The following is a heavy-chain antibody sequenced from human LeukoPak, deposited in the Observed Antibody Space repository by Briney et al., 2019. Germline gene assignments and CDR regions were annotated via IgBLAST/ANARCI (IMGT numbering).Heavy chain of an antibody. J-gene: IGHJ3*02. CDR2: IWYDGSNK. D-gene: IGHD3-10*01. CDR3: ARDSGGSGAAGAFDI. V-gene: IGHV3-33*01. CDR1: GFTFSSYG. Sequence: ARSLLLSCAASGFTFSSYGMHWVRQAPGKGLEWVAVIWYDGSNKYYADSVKGRFTISRENSKNTLYLQMNSLRAEDTAVYYCARDSGGSGAAGAFDICGQGTMVSASS.